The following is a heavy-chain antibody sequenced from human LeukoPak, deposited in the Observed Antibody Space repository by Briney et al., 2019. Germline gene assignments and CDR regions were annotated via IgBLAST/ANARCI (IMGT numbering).Heavy chain of an antibody. CDR2: IWYDGSNK. CDR3: VRASIYGDELGAFDI. CDR1: GFIFSSYG. D-gene: IGHD4-17*01. V-gene: IGHV3-33*01. Sequence: GRSLRLSCAASGFIFSSYGMHWVRQAPGKGLEWVAVIWYDGSNKYYADSVKGRFTISRDNSKNTLYLQMNSLRAEDTAVYYCVRASIYGDELGAFDIWGQGTMVTVSS. J-gene: IGHJ3*02.